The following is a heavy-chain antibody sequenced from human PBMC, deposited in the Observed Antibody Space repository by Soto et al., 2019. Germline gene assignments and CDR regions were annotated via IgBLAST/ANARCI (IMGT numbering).Heavy chain of an antibody. CDR3: ARDKSRGSGSPFDY. CDR1: GGTFSSYT. Sequence: SVKVSCKASGGTFSSYTISWVRQAPGQGLEWMGRIIPILGIANYAQKFQGRVTITADKSTSTAYMELSSLRSDDTAVYYCARDKSRGSGSPFDYWGQGILVTVS. D-gene: IGHD3-10*01. CDR2: IIPILGIA. J-gene: IGHJ4*02. V-gene: IGHV1-69*04.